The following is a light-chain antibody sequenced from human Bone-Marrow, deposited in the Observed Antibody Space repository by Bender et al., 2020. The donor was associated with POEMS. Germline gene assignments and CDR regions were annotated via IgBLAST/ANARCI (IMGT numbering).Light chain of an antibody. CDR2: EDT. V-gene: IGLV2-14*02. CDR3: SSYTSSSTV. J-gene: IGLJ2*01. CDR1: RSDVGGYKL. Sequence: QSALTQPASVSGSPGQSITIACTGTRSDVGGYKLVSWYQQHPDKAPKLIIYEDTQRPSGVSDRFSGSKSGNTASLTISGLQAEDEADYYCSSYTSSSTVFGGGTKLTVL.